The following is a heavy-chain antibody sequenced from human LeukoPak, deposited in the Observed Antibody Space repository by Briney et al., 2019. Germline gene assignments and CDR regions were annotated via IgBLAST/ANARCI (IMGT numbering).Heavy chain of an antibody. Sequence: GASVKVSCKASVYTFTGYYMHWVRQAPGQEVEWMGCSNPNSGGTNYAQKYQGRVTMTKHTSISTDYMELSRLRSDDTAVYYCARVQGLYCSSTRCSAIAYWREASIASVPS. J-gene: IGHJ4*02. CDR3: ARVQGLYCSSTRCSAIAY. CDR2: SNPNSGGT. CDR1: VYTFTGYY. V-gene: IGHV1-2*02. D-gene: IGHD2-2*01.